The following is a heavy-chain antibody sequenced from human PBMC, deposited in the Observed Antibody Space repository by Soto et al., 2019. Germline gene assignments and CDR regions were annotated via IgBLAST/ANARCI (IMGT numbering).Heavy chain of an antibody. J-gene: IGHJ4*02. CDR2: IRSKAYGGTT. CDR1: GFTFGEYV. V-gene: IGHV3-49*05. CDR3: AQCHDY. D-gene: IGHD2-2*01. Sequence: EVQVVESGGGLIKPGRSLRLSCTPSGFTFGEYVMSWFRQAPGKGLEWVGFIRSKAYGGTTEYAASVKGRFTISREDSKSIAYVQMNSLNSVLVPASVVAQCHDYWGQGTLVTVSS.